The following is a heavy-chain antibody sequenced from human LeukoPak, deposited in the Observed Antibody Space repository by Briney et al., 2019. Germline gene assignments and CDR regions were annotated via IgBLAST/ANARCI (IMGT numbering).Heavy chain of an antibody. D-gene: IGHD6-6*01. CDR3: AKRVDYSSSSGGYFDY. J-gene: IGHJ4*02. CDR2: ISDSGGST. Sequence: GGSLRLSCAASGFSFGTYGMSWVRQAPGKGLEWVSAISDSGGSTFYADSVKGRFTISRDNSKNTLYLRMKSLRAEDTAVYYCAKRVDYSSSSGGYFDYWGQGTLVTVSS. V-gene: IGHV3-23*01. CDR1: GFSFGTYG.